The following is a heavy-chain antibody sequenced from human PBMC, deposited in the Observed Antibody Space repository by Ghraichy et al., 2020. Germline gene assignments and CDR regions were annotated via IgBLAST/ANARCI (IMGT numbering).Heavy chain of an antibody. CDR1: GFTFSSYA. D-gene: IGHD6-19*01. V-gene: IGHV3-23*01. CDR2: ISGSGGST. CDR3: VKHKAVAGTDDYYYYMDV. J-gene: IGHJ6*03. Sequence: LSLTCAASGFTFSSYAMSWVRQAPGKGLEWVSAISGSGGSTYYADSVKGRFTISRDNSKNTLYLQMNSLRAEDTAVYYCVKHKAVAGTDDYYYYMDVWGKGTTVTVSS.